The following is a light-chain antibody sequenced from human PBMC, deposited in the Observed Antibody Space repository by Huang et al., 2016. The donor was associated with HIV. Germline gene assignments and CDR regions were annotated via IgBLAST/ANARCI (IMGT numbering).Light chain of an antibody. J-gene: IGKJ3*01. V-gene: IGKV3-11*01. CDR1: QSASSY. CDR3: QQRSNWPPVFT. Sequence: EIVLTQSPATLSLSPGERATLSCRASQSASSYLAWYQQKPGQAPRLLIYDASNRATGSPARFSGSGSGTDFTLTISSLEPEDFAVYYCQQRSNWPPVFTFGPGTKVDIK. CDR2: DAS.